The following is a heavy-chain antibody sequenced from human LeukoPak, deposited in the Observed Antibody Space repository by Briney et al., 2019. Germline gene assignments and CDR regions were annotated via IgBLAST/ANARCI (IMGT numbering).Heavy chain of an antibody. Sequence: PSETLSLTCAVYGGSFSGYDWSWIRQPPGKGLEWIGEVNHSGSTNYNPSLKSRVTISVDTSKNQFSLKLSSVTAADTAVYYCARGARGSFDYWGQGTLVTVSS. CDR1: GGSFSGYD. CDR3: ARGARGSFDY. D-gene: IGHD2-15*01. V-gene: IGHV4-34*01. J-gene: IGHJ4*02. CDR2: VNHSGST.